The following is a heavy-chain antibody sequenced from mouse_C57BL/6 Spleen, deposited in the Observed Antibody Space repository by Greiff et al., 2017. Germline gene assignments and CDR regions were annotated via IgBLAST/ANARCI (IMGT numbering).Heavy chain of an antibody. CDR3: TRGELGRDFDY. D-gene: IGHD4-1*01. V-gene: IGHV1-52*01. CDR1: GYTFTSYW. Sequence: VQLQQPGAELVRPGSSVKLSCKASGYTFTSYWMHWVKQRPIQGLEWIGNIDPSDSETHYNQKFKDKATLTVDKSSSTAYMQLSGLTSEDSAVYYCTRGELGRDFDYWGQGTTLTVSS. CDR2: IDPSDSET. J-gene: IGHJ2*01.